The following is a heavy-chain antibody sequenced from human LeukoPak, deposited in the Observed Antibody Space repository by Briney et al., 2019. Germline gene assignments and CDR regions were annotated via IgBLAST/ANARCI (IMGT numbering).Heavy chain of an antibody. CDR3: ARWMRSRYYGSGRNNWFDP. V-gene: IGHV4-34*01. J-gene: IGHJ5*02. Sequence: SETLSLTCAVYGGSFSGYYWSWIRQPPGKGLGWIGEINHSGSTNYNPSLKSRVTISVDTSKNQFSLKLSSVTAADTAVYYCARWMRSRYYGSGRNNWFDPWGQGTLVTVSS. CDR1: GGSFSGYY. D-gene: IGHD3-10*01. CDR2: INHSGST.